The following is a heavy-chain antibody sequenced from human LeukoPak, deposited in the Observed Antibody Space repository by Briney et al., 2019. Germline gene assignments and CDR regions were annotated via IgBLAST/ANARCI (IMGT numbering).Heavy chain of an antibody. V-gene: IGHV4-59*12. D-gene: IGHD2-2*02. Sequence: SETLSLTCTVSGVSFSSYYWSWIRQAPGKGLEWIGYIYYSGSTKYNPSLKSRVTISVDTSKNQCSLKLSSVTAADTAVYYCARDFKCSSTRCYRAYYYMDVWGKGTTVTVSS. CDR2: IYYSGST. CDR1: GVSFSSYY. J-gene: IGHJ6*03. CDR3: ARDFKCSSTRCYRAYYYMDV.